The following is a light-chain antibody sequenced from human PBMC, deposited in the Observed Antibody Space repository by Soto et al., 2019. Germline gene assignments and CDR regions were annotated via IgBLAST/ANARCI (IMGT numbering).Light chain of an antibody. J-gene: IGKJ3*01. CDR1: QSISSY. CDR2: DAS. CDR3: HQRSTWPFT. V-gene: IGKV3-11*01. Sequence: EIVLTQSPATLPLSPGERATLSCRASQSISSYLAWYQQKPDQAPRLLIYDASNRATGIPARFSGSGSGTDFTLTISRLEPDDFAVDYCHQRSTWPFTFSPGKKVDIK.